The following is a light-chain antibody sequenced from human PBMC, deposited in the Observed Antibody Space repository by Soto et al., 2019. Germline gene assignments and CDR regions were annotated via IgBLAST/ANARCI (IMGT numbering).Light chain of an antibody. J-gene: IGKJ1*01. CDR3: QQRSNWPQWT. CDR2: DAS. V-gene: IGKV3-11*01. CDR1: QSVSSY. Sequence: EIVLTQSPATLSLSPGERANLSCRASQSVSSYLAWYQQKPGQAPRLLIYDASNRATGIPARFSGSGSGTDFTLTISSLEPEDFAVYYCQQRSNWPQWTFGQGTKVEIK.